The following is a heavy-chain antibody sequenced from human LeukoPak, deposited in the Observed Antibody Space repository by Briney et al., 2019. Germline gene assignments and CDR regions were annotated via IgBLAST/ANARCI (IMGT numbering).Heavy chain of an antibody. CDR2: INSDGSST. CDR1: GFTFSSYW. Sequence: PGGSLRLSCAASGFTFSSYWMHWVRQAPGKGLVWVSRINSDGSSTSYADSVKGRFTISRDNAKNTLYLQMNSLRAEDTAVYYCARDLLPAARFYYYYGMDVWGQGTTVTVSS. CDR3: ARDLLPAARFYYYYGMDV. J-gene: IGHJ6*02. V-gene: IGHV3-74*01. D-gene: IGHD2-2*01.